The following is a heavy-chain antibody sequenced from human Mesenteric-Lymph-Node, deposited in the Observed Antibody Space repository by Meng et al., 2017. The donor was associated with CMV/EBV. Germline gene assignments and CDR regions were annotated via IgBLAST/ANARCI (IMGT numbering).Heavy chain of an antibody. CDR3: ARGFYDFWSGRYFDY. V-gene: IGHV4-34*01. CDR2: INHTGST. Sequence: GSLRLSCAVYGGSFSAYYWSWIRQPPGKGLEWIGEINHTGSTNYNPSLKSRVAISLDTSKNQVSLKLNSVTAADTAVYYCARGFYDFWSGRYFDYWGQGSLVTVSS. CDR1: GGSFSAYY. J-gene: IGHJ4*02. D-gene: IGHD3-3*01.